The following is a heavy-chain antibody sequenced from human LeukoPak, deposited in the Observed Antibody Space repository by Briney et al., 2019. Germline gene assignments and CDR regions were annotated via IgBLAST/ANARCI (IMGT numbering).Heavy chain of an antibody. D-gene: IGHD5-24*01. Sequence: SVKVSCKASGGTFSSYAISWVRQAPGQGLEWMGGIIPIFGTANYAQKFQGRVTITADESTSTAYMELSSLRSEDTAVYYRARGKDGYNYYFDYWGQGTLGTVSS. CDR2: IIPIFGTA. J-gene: IGHJ4*02. V-gene: IGHV1-69*13. CDR1: GGTFSSYA. CDR3: ARGKDGYNYYFDY.